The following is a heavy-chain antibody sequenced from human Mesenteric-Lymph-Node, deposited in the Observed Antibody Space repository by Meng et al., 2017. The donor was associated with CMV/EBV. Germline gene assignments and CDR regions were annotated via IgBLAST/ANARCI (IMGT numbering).Heavy chain of an antibody. CDR3: ARDEDYYDSSGYNPFDY. Sequence: QLQLQESGPGLVKPSETLSLTFTVSGGSISSSSYYWGWIRQPPGKGLEWIGSIYYSGSTYYNPSLKSRVTISVDTSKNQFSLKLSSVTAADTAVYYCARDEDYYDSSGYNPFDYWGQGTLVTVSS. CDR1: GGSISSSSYY. V-gene: IGHV4-39*07. D-gene: IGHD3-22*01. J-gene: IGHJ4*02. CDR2: IYYSGST.